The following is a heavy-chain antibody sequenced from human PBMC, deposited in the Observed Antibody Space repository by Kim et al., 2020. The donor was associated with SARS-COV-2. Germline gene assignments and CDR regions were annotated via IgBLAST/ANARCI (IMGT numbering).Heavy chain of an antibody. Sequence: KRYSPSLKSRLTITKDTSKNQVVLTMTNMDPVDTATYYCAHIQLAQNFDYWGQGTLVTVSS. CDR3: AHIQLAQNFDY. V-gene: IGHV2-5*01. CDR2: K. J-gene: IGHJ4*02. D-gene: IGHD6-13*01.